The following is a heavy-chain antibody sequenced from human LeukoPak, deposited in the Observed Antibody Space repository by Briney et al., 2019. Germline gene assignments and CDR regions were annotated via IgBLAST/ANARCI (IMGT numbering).Heavy chain of an antibody. V-gene: IGHV1-2*02. J-gene: IGHJ4*02. D-gene: IGHD4-17*01. CDR2: INPNSGGT. CDR1: GYTFTGYY. Sequence: VASVKVSCKASGYTFTGYYMHWVRQAPGQGLEWMGWINPNSGGTNYAQKFQGRVTMTRDTSISTAYMELSRLRSDDTAVYYCARVHGDYVHHPDYWGQGTLVTVSS. CDR3: ARVHGDYVHHPDY.